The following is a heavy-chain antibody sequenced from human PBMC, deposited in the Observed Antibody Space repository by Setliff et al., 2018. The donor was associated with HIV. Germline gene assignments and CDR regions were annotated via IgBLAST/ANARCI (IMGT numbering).Heavy chain of an antibody. D-gene: IGHD1-26*01. J-gene: IGHJ6*03. CDR1: GGSINSNNW. Sequence: PSETLSLTCAVSGGSINSNNWWSWVRQPPGKGLEWIGEIFQTGDSNYNPSLKSRVTISVDESKNQFSLTLSSLSAADTAVYYCARRRPPPSGTYSRYYMDVWGKGTTVTVSS. CDR2: IFQTGDS. CDR3: ARRRPPPSGTYSRYYMDV. V-gene: IGHV4-4*02.